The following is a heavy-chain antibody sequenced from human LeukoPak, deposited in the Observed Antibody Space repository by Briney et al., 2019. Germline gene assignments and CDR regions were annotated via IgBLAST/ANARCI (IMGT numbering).Heavy chain of an antibody. CDR2: ISAYNGNT. D-gene: IGHD2-2*01. CDR3: ARNGAFRCSSTSCLYYFDY. CDR1: GYTSTTYG. Sequence: ASVKVSCKASGYTSTTYGISWGRQAPGQGLEWMGWISAYNGNTNYAQKLQGRVTMTTDTSTSTAYMELRSLRSDDTAVYYCARNGAFRCSSTSCLYYFDYWGPGTLVTVSS. J-gene: IGHJ4*02. V-gene: IGHV1-18*01.